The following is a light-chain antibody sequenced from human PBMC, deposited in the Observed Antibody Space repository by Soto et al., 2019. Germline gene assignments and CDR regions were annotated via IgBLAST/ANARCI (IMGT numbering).Light chain of an antibody. CDR2: GAF. CDR1: QSITEK. Sequence: IVMTQSPDTLSVSPGERATLSCRASQSITEKVAWYQQKSGQAPRLLIYGAFTRAAGVPARFSGSGSGTEFSLTISSLQSEDSAVYFCQQYSNWPKTFGQGTKVEIK. CDR3: QQYSNWPKT. V-gene: IGKV3-15*01. J-gene: IGKJ1*01.